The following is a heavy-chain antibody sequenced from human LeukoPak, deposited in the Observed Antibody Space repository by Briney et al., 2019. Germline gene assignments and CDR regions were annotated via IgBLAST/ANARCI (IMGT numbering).Heavy chain of an antibody. CDR1: GGSFSGYY. Sequence: PSETLSLTCAVYGGSFSGYYWSWIRQPPGKGLEWIGEINHSGSTNYNPSLKSRVTKSVNTSKNQFSLKLSSVTAADTAVYYCARRAYYESSVDYWGQGTLVTVSS. CDR3: ARRAYYESSVDY. CDR2: INHSGST. J-gene: IGHJ4*02. V-gene: IGHV4-34*01. D-gene: IGHD3-22*01.